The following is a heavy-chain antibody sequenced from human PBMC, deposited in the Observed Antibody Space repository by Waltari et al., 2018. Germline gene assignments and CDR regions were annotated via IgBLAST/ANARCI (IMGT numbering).Heavy chain of an antibody. V-gene: IGHV3-48*04. CDR1: GFPFSTYS. D-gene: IGHD6-13*01. CDR2: ITVSSRTI. J-gene: IGHJ6*02. Sequence: EVQLVESGGNLVQPGGSLRLSCIASGFPFSTYSMNWVRQAPGKGLGWISYITVSSRTIYYTDSVKGRFTVSRDNAKNSLFLQMSSLRVEDTAVYYCARPVAVAGNYGMDVWGQGTTVTVSS. CDR3: ARPVAVAGNYGMDV.